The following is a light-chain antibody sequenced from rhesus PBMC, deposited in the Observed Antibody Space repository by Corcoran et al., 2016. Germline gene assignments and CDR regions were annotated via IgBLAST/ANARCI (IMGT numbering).Light chain of an antibody. Sequence: DMKMNQSLSSLPASVGDKVTITSRASQGISSWLAWYQQKPGKAPKLMIYAASSLQSGVPSRFSGSGSGTDYTLTISSLQPKDLATYYYQHYNYLPPTFGKWTKVQIK. V-gene: IGKV1-18*01. CDR1: QGISSW. CDR3: QHYNYLPPT. J-gene: IGKJ1*01. CDR2: AAS.